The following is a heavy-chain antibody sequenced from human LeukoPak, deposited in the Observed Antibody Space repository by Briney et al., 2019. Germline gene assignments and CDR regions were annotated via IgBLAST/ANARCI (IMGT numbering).Heavy chain of an antibody. Sequence: HPGGSLRLSCAASGFTFSSYWMSWVRQAPGKGLEWVANIKQDGSEKYYVDSVKGRFTISRDNAKNSLYLQMNSLRAEDTAVYYCARDSPRRYSSSWYDPWGQGTLVTVSS. V-gene: IGHV3-7*03. J-gene: IGHJ5*02. CDR1: GFTFSSYW. D-gene: IGHD6-13*01. CDR2: IKQDGSEK. CDR3: ARDSPRRYSSSWYDP.